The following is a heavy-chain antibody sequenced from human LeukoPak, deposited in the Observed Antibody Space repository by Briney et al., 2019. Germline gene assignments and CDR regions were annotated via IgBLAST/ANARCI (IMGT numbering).Heavy chain of an antibody. CDR1: GGSISSALYH. CDR3: ARHVGSCSGGSCYFDY. CDR2: INHSGST. Sequence: PSKTLSLTCTVSGGSISSALYHWGWIRQPPGKGLEWIGEINHSGSTNYNPSLKSRVTISVDTSKNQFSLKLSSVTAADTAVYYCARHVGSCSGGSCYFDYWGQGTLVTVSS. J-gene: IGHJ4*02. V-gene: IGHV4-39*01. D-gene: IGHD2-15*01.